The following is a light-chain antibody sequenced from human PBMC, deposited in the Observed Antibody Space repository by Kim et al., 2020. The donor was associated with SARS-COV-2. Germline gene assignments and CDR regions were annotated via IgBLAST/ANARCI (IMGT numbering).Light chain of an antibody. Sequence: SPRQTASITCSGDKLGDKYACWYHQKPGQAPVLVIYQDSKRPSGIPERFSGSNSGNTATLTISGTQAMDEADYYCQAWDSSTAAVFGGGTQLTVL. J-gene: IGLJ2*01. CDR2: QDS. CDR3: QAWDSSTAAV. V-gene: IGLV3-1*01. CDR1: KLGDKY.